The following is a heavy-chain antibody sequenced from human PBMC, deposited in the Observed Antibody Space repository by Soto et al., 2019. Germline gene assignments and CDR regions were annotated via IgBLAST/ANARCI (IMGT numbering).Heavy chain of an antibody. CDR1: GFTFDDYA. CDR3: AKARLGYDIFLGYFDY. D-gene: IGHD3-9*01. Sequence: EVQLVESGGGLVQPGRSLRLSCAASGFTFDDYAMHWVRQAPGKGLEWVSGISWNSGSIGYADSVKGRFTISRDNAKNSLYLQMNSLRAEDMALYYCAKARLGYDIFLGYFDYWGQGTLVTVSS. V-gene: IGHV3-9*03. J-gene: IGHJ4*02. CDR2: ISWNSGSI.